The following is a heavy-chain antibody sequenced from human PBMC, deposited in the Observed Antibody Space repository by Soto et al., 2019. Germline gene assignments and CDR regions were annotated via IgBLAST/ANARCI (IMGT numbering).Heavy chain of an antibody. Sequence: GASVTVSCQASGYTFTSDDINWVRQATGQGLEWMGWMNPNSGNTGYAQKFQGRVTMTRNTSISTAYMELSSLRSEDTAVYYCARKGLSGDYDYWGQGTLVTVSS. V-gene: IGHV1-8*01. CDR3: ARKGLSGDYDY. CDR1: GYTFTSDD. D-gene: IGHD4-17*01. CDR2: MNPNSGNT. J-gene: IGHJ4*02.